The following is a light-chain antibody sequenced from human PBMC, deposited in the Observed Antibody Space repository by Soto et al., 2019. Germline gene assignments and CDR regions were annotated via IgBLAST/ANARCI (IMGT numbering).Light chain of an antibody. CDR2: GAS. CDR1: RSVNMAY. CDR3: QQYGNSPT. V-gene: IGKV3-20*01. Sequence: EIVMTQSPGTLSLSPGERATLSCRASRSVNMAYLVWYQQKPGQAPRLLIYGASKRATGIPDRFSGSGSGTDFTLNISRLEPEDFAVYYCQQYGNSPTFGQGTKVDIK. J-gene: IGKJ1*01.